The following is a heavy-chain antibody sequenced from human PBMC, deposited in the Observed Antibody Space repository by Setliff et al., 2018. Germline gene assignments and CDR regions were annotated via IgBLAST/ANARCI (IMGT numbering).Heavy chain of an antibody. CDR2: INWDGRTT. V-gene: IGHV3-20*01. CDR1: GFAFNRHG. J-gene: IGHJ6*02. Sequence: GGSLRLSCAASGFAFNRHGMNWVRQVPGKGLEWVSTINWDGRTTGYTDSVKGRFTISRDNAKNSLYLQMNSLRAEDTALYHCTTGMPIWFGEFYYYGMDVWGQGTTVTV. CDR3: TTGMPIWFGEFYYYGMDV. D-gene: IGHD3-10*01.